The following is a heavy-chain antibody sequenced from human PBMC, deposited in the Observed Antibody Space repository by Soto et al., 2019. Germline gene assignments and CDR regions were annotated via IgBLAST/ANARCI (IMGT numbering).Heavy chain of an antibody. Sequence: PGGSLRLSCAASGFTFSSYGMHWVRQAPGKGLEWVALIWYDGSNKYYADSVKGRFTISRDNSKNTFYLQMTSLSPEDTAVYYCARRVNYFDYWGQGTQVTVSS. CDR2: IWYDGSNK. V-gene: IGHV3-33*01. J-gene: IGHJ4*02. CDR1: GFTFSSYG. CDR3: ARRVNYFDY.